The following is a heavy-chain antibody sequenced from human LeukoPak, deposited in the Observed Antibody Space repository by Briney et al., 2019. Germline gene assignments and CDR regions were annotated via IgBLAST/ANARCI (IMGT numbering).Heavy chain of an antibody. CDR1: GFTFSSYE. V-gene: IGHV3-48*03. CDR2: ISSSGSTI. D-gene: IGHD3-10*01. Sequence: GGSLRLSCAASGFTFSSYEMNCVRQAPGKGLEGVSYISSSGSTIYYADSVKGRFTISRDNAKNPLYLQMNSLRAEDTAVYYCARDRLLWFGELLVQYYFDYWGQGTLVTVSS. J-gene: IGHJ4*02. CDR3: ARDRLLWFGELLVQYYFDY.